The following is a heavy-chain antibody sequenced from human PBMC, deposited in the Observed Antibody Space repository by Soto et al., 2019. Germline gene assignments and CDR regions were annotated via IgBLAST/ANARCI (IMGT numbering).Heavy chain of an antibody. V-gene: IGHV4-39*01. Sequence: QLQLQESGPGLVKPSEPLSLTCTVSGGSISSSSYYWGWIRQPPGKGLEWIGSIYYSGSTYYNPSLKSRVTISVDTSKNQFSLKLSSVTAADTAVYYCARVVVVPAANYNWFDPWGQGTLVTVSS. CDR2: IYYSGST. J-gene: IGHJ5*02. D-gene: IGHD2-2*01. CDR1: GGSISSSSYY. CDR3: ARVVVVPAANYNWFDP.